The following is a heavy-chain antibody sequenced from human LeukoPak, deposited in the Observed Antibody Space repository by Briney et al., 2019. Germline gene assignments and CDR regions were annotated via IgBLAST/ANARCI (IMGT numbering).Heavy chain of an antibody. V-gene: IGHV4-39*01. CDR3: ATPAFYGSGSYFDAFDI. CDR1: GGSISSSSYY. Sequence: PSETLSLTCTVSGGSISSSSYYWGWIRQPPGKGLEWIGSIYYSGSTYYNPSLKSRVTISVDTSENQFSLKLSSVTAADTAVYYCATPAFYGSGSYFDAFDIWGQGTMVTVSS. CDR2: IYYSGST. D-gene: IGHD3-10*01. J-gene: IGHJ3*02.